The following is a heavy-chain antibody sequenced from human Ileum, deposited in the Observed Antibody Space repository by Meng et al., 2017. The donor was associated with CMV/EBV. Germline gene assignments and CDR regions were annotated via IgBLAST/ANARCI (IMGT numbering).Heavy chain of an antibody. J-gene: IGHJ4*02. CDR3: ARGPGGFGDFNFDY. D-gene: IGHD3-16*01. CDR1: GDSITSFC. CDR2: IYHGGST. Sequence: QGQLPEAGTGLRKPSDPLSLPCTVSGDSITSFCWSWIRQPAGKALEWMGRIYHGGSTNYNPSLKSRVTLSVDTSKNQFSMRLTSVTAADTAVYYCARGPGGFGDFNFDYWGQGTLVTVSS. V-gene: IGHV4-4*07.